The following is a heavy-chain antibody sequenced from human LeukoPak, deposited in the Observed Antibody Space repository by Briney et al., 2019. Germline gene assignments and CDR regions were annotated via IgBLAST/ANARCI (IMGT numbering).Heavy chain of an antibody. V-gene: IGHV4-31*03. J-gene: IGHJ4*02. CDR1: GGSISSGGYY. D-gene: IGHD3-22*01. CDR2: IYYSGST. CDR3: ARGGEYYYDSSGYFC. Sequence: SETLSLTCTVSGGSISSGGYYWSWIRQHAGKGLEWIGYIYYSGSTYYNPSLRSRVTISVDTSKNQSSLKLSPVTAADTAVYYCARGGEYYYDSSGYFCWGQGTLVTVSS.